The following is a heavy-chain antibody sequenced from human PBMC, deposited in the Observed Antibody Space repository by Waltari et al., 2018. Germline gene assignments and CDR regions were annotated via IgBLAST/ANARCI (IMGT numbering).Heavy chain of an antibody. V-gene: IGHV4-59*12. CDR2: IHGGSGTT. CDR1: GGSISSSH. CDR3: ARDGGTTVATTYFDS. Sequence: QVQLQESGPGLVKPSETLSLTCGVSGGSISSSHWTWIRQPPGKGLEWIGFIHGGSGTTSSNPSLKSRATFSTDTSKNQFSLKLSSVTAADTAVYHCARDGGTTVATTYFDSWGQGVQVTVSS. J-gene: IGHJ4*02. D-gene: IGHD4-4*01.